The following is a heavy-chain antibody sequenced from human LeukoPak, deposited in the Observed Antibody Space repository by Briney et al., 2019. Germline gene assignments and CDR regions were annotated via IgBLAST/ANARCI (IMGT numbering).Heavy chain of an antibody. CDR1: GLTFNSHS. D-gene: IGHD3-10*01. V-gene: IGHV3-23*01. Sequence: PGGSLRLSCVASGLTFNSHSMSWVRQAPGMGLEWVSVVSTNGDVTFYADSVKGRFTISRDNSKNTLFLQMSSLRAEDTAVYYCAKLSLSGRSQSADYWGQGTLVTVSS. CDR3: AKLSLSGRSQSADY. J-gene: IGHJ4*02. CDR2: VSTNGDVT.